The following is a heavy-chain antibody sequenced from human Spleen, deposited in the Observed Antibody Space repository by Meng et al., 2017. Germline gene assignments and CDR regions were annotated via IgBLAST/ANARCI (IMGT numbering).Heavy chain of an antibody. V-gene: IGHV3-21*06. CDR2: ISSRRAFI. D-gene: IGHD3-10*01. J-gene: IGHJ1*01. CDR3: AAHYDTVRRGVIKPIDF. CDR1: GFTFSSYS. Sequence: GESLKISCAASGFTFSSYSMNWVRQAPGKGLEWVSSISSRRAFIYYAESVRGRFTISRDNTESSLYLDMNSLRAEDTAIYYCAAHYDTVRRGVIKPIDFWGQGTLVTVSS.